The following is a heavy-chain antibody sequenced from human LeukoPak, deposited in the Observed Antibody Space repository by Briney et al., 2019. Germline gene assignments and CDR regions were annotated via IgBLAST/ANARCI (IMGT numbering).Heavy chain of an antibody. V-gene: IGHV3-15*01. J-gene: IGHJ4*02. CDR3: TTDRGYRSGGSCPS. Sequence: GGSLRLSCAASGFTFSNAWMSWVRQAPGKGLEWVGRIKSKTDGGATDYAAPVKGRFTISRDDSKNTLYLQVNSLKTEDTAVYYCTTDRGYRSGGSCPSWGQGTLVTVSS. CDR1: GFTFSNAW. CDR2: IKSKTDGGAT. D-gene: IGHD2-15*01.